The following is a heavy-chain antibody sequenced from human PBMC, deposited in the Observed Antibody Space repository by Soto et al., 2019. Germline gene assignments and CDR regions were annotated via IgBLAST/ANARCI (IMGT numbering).Heavy chain of an antibody. CDR1: GYTFTDYD. J-gene: IGHJ4*02. CDR2: MNPNTGDT. V-gene: IGHV1-8*01. CDR3: AKVSRRGSAIDFDY. Sequence: QVQLVQSGAEVREPGASVKVSCKASGYTFTDYDMNWVRQATGQGPEWMGWMNPNTGDTGYAQRFQGRVTRTGDTSITTAYMELSSLRSEDTAVYYCAKVSRRGSAIDFDYWGQGTLVTVSS. D-gene: IGHD3-10*01.